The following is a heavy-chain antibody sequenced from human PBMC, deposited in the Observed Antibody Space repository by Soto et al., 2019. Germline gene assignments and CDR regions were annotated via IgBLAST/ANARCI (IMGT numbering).Heavy chain of an antibody. V-gene: IGHV1-2*02. Sequence: AASVKVSCKASGYTFTGYYMHWVRRAPGQGLEWMGCINPNSGGTNYAQKFQGRVTMTRDTSISTAYMELSRLRSDDTAVYYCARDQRSTSQPFHGYNWFDPWGQGTLVTVSS. D-gene: IGHD2-2*01. CDR2: INPNSGGT. CDR3: ARDQRSTSQPFHGYNWFDP. CDR1: GYTFTGYY. J-gene: IGHJ5*02.